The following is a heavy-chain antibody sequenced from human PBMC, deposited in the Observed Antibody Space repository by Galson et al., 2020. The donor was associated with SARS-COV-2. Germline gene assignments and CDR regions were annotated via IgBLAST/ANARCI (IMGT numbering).Heavy chain of an antibody. J-gene: IGHJ2*01. CDR1: GFSVGTNGMC. CDR2: IDWDDDK. V-gene: IGHV2-70*01. Sequence: SGPTLVKPPQTLTLTCTFSGFSVGTNGMCVSWIRQPPGKALEWLALIDWDDDKYYSTSLKTRLIISKDTSKNQVFLTMTNMDPVDTATYYCARGRIRPAGLTWYFDLWGRGTLVPGSS. CDR3: ARGRIRPAGLTWYFDL. D-gene: IGHD6-19*01.